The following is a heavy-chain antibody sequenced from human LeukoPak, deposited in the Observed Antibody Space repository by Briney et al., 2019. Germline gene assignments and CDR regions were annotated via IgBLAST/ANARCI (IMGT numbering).Heavy chain of an antibody. J-gene: IGHJ3*02. V-gene: IGHV1-69*01. CDR3: ARGVFEYSSSSHAFDI. CDR2: IIPIFGTA. D-gene: IGHD6-6*01. Sequence: GSSVKVSCKASGGTFSSYAISWVRQAPGQGLEWMGGIIPIFGTANYAQKFQGRVTITADESTSTAYMELSSLRSEDTAVYYCARGVFEYSSSSHAFDIWGQGTMVTVSS. CDR1: GGTFSSYA.